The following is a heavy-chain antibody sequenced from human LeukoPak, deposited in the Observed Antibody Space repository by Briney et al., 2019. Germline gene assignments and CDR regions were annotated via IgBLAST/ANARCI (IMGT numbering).Heavy chain of an antibody. Sequence: KASETLSLTCTVSGGSISSGSYYWSWIRQPAGKGLEWIGRIYTSGSTNYNPSLKSRVTISVDTSKNQFSLKLSSVTAADTAVYYCARDSERYLDAFDIWGQGTMVTVSS. D-gene: IGHD1-1*01. CDR1: GGSISSGSYY. CDR2: IYTSGST. V-gene: IGHV4-61*02. J-gene: IGHJ3*02. CDR3: ARDSERYLDAFDI.